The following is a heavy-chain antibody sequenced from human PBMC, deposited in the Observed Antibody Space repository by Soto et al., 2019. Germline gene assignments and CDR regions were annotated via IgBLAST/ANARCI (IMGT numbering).Heavy chain of an antibody. V-gene: IGHV1-18*01. CDR1: RYAIASCS. D-gene: IGHD3-22*01. CDR2: ISAYNGNT. Sequence: SEESRYAIASCSRSSAHHSKEQGLEWMVWISAYNGNTNYAQKLQGRVTMTTDTSTSTAYMELRSLRSDDTAVYYCARYGYHDTSGYIRLYNSSGMDVWGQRTTVTVFS. CDR3: ARYGYHDTSGYIRLYNSSGMDV. J-gene: IGHJ6*02.